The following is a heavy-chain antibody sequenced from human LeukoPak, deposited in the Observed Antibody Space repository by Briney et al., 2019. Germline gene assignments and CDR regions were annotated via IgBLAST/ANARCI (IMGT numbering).Heavy chain of an antibody. J-gene: IGHJ4*02. CDR1: GGSISSYY. CDR3: ARAGITTLFDY. D-gene: IGHD3-10*01. Sequence: SETLSLTCTVSGGSISSYYWSWIRQPPGKGLEWIGYIYYSGSTNYNPSLKSRVTISVDTSKNQFSLKLSSVTAADTAVYYCARAGITTLFDYWGQGTLDTVSS. V-gene: IGHV4-59*01. CDR2: IYYSGST.